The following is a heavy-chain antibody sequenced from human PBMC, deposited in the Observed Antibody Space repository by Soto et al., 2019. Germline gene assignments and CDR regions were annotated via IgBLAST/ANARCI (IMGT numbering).Heavy chain of an antibody. CDR2: MSGSSSTT. J-gene: IGHJ4*02. V-gene: IGHV3-23*01. Sequence: GGSLRLSGATSGLTLSNYAMTWVRQAPGGGLEWVSSMSGSSSTTYYADSVRGRFTISRDRSKNTPYLQMSSLRAEDTALYYCAKNQERELPRVIDFWGQGTLVTVS. CDR1: GLTLSNYA. D-gene: IGHD1-7*01. CDR3: AKNQERELPRVIDF.